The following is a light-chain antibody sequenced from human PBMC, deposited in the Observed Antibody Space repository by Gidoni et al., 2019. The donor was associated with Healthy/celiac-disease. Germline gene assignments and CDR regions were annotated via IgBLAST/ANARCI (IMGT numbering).Light chain of an antibody. J-gene: IGKJ5*01. CDR3: QQSYSTPIT. CDR2: AAS. CDR1: QSISSY. Sequence: DIQMTQSPSSLSASVGDRVTITCRASQSISSYLNWYQQKPGKAPKLLIYAASSLQSGVPSRFSGSGSGTDFTLTIISLQPEDFATYYCQQSYSTPITFXQXTRLEIK. V-gene: IGKV1-39*01.